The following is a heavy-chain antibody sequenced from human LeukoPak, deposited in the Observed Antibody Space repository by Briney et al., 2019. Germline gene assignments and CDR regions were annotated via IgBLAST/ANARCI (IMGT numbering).Heavy chain of an antibody. CDR2: IKQDGSEK. V-gene: IGHV3-7*01. J-gene: IGHJ4*02. Sequence: GGSLRLSCATFGFNFIETWMSWVRQAPGKGLEWVANIKQDGSEKYYVDSVKGRFTISRDNAKNSLYLQMNSLRAEDTAVYYCARDGIAVAGTTLDYWGQGTLVTVSS. D-gene: IGHD6-19*01. CDR1: GFNFIETW. CDR3: ARDGIAVAGTTLDY.